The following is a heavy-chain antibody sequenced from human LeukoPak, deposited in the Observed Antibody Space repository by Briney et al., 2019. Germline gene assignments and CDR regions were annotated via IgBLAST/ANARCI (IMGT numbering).Heavy chain of an antibody. J-gene: IGHJ4*02. CDR2: ISGGST. V-gene: IGHV3-23*01. CDR3: AKSVYHSGNY. D-gene: IGHD3-10*01. Sequence: GGSLRLSCAASVFTISTYGMSWVRQAPGKGLEWVSSISGGSTYYADSVKGRFTISRDNSKNTVSLQMNSLRAEDTAVYYCAKSVYHSGNYWGQGTLVTVSS. CDR1: VFTISTYG.